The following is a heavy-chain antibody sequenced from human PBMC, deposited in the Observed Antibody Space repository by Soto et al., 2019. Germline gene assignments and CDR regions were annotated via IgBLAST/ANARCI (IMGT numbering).Heavy chain of an antibody. J-gene: IGHJ3*01. D-gene: IGHD4-17*01. Sequence: EVQLVESGGGLVQPGGSLRLSCAASEFTVSSNFMSWLRQAPGKGLEGFSVIYSGGSTCYADSVKGRFTISKHNSKNTRYLQMKNLRVADTAMYYCASAITGTLTTYLDAIEHWGQGTMVTVSS. CDR1: EFTVSSNF. V-gene: IGHV3-53*04. CDR3: ASAITGTLTTYLDAIEH. CDR2: IYSGGST.